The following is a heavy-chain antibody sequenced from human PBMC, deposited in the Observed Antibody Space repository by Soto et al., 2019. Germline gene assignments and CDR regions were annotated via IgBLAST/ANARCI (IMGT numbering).Heavy chain of an antibody. CDR2: IYYSGST. J-gene: IGHJ4*02. Sequence: SETLSLTCTVSGGSISSSSYYWGWIRQPPGKGLEWIGSIYYSGSTYYNPSLKSRVTISVDTSKNQFSLKLSSVTAADTAVYYCARGTAGGYYFDYWGQGTLVTVSS. CDR3: ARGTAGGYYFDY. D-gene: IGHD6-25*01. CDR1: GGSISSSSYY. V-gene: IGHV4-39*07.